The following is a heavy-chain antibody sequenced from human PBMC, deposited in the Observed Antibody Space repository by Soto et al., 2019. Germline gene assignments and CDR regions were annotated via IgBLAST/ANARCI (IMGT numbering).Heavy chain of an antibody. D-gene: IGHD3-10*01. CDR3: ARLFTRNYYIDS. CDR2: VFHSGSN. J-gene: IGHJ5*01. CDR1: GGSISSNSNY. Sequence: QVQLQESGPGLVRPSDTLSLPCTVPGGSISSNSNYWGWIRQPPGKGMEWIGSVFHSGSNKYSASLKGLVSISVDTSRGQFSLRLSSVTVADTAVYYCARLFTRNYYIDSWGHGTLVTVSS. V-gene: IGHV4-39*01.